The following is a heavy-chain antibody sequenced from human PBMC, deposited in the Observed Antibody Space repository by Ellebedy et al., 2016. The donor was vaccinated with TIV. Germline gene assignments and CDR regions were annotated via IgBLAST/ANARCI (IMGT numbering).Heavy chain of an antibody. CDR2: ISSSSSTI. Sequence: GESLKISXAASGFTFSSYSMNWVRQAPGKGLEWVSYISSSSSTIYYADSVKGRFTISRDNAKNSLYLQMNSLRDEDTAVYYCASDTSSGWYLYYYYYGMDVWGQGTTVTVSS. CDR1: GFTFSSYS. J-gene: IGHJ6*02. D-gene: IGHD6-19*01. CDR3: ASDTSSGWYLYYYYYGMDV. V-gene: IGHV3-48*02.